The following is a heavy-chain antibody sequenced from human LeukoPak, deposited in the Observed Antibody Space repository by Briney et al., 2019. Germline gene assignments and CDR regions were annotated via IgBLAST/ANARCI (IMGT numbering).Heavy chain of an antibody. CDR2: IYYSGST. D-gene: IGHD3-22*01. Sequence: SETLSLTCTVSGGSISSYYWSWIRQPPGKGLEWIGYIYYSGSTYYNPSLKSRVTISVDTSKNQFSLKLSSVTAADTAVYYCARDLSYNSSGYSSPYFDYWGQGTLVTVSS. CDR3: ARDLSYNSSGYSSPYFDY. CDR1: GGSISSYY. V-gene: IGHV4-59*12. J-gene: IGHJ4*02.